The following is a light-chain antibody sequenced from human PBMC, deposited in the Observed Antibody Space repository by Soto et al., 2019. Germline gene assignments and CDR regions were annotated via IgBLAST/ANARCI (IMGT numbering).Light chain of an antibody. V-gene: IGKV1-5*01. CDR2: GAS. CDR3: QHHNSYSQT. CDR1: QSIRYY. J-gene: IGKJ1*01. Sequence: DIQLPQSPPTLSASVGDRVTITCRASQSIRYYLAWYQQMPGKAPKLLIYGASSLQSGVPSRFSGSGSGTEFTLTISSLLPDDFATYFCQHHNSYSQTFGQGTKVEIK.